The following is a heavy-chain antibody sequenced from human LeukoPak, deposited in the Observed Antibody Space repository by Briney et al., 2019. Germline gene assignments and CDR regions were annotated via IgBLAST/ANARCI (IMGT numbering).Heavy chain of an antibody. V-gene: IGHV4-59*01. CDR1: GGSISTYY. CDR3: ARGFGYDSTGYRAFDI. Sequence: PSETLSLTCTVSGGSISTYYWNWIRQRPGPGLECIGYIDYSGSTNYNPSLKSQVAISVDTSKNHFSLQLSSVTAADTAVYYWARGFGYDSTGYRAFDIWGQGTMVTVSS. D-gene: IGHD3-22*01. CDR2: IDYSGST. J-gene: IGHJ3*02.